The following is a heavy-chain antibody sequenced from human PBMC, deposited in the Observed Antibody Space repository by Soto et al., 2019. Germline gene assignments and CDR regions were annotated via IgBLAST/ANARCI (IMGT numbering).Heavy chain of an antibody. Sequence: ASVKVSCKASGYTFTSYGISWVRQAPGQGLEWMGWISAYNGNTNYAQKLQGRVTMTTDTSTSTAYMELRSLRSDDTAVYYCARDNPSQLELPRFDPWGQGTLVTVSS. CDR3: ARDNPSQLELPRFDP. CDR1: GYTFTSYG. D-gene: IGHD1-7*01. J-gene: IGHJ5*02. CDR2: ISAYNGNT. V-gene: IGHV1-18*01.